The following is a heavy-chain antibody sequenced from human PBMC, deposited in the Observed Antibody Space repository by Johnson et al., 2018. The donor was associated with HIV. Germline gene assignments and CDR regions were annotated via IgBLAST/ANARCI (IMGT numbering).Heavy chain of an antibody. V-gene: IGHV3-66*01. CDR2: IYSGDST. CDR1: GFTVSSNY. Sequence: VQLVESGGGLVQPGGSLRLSCAASGFTVSSNYMSWVRQAPGKGLEWVSVIYSGDSTYYADSVKGRFTISRDNSKNTLYLQMNSLRAEDRAVYYCARGEWGSSKGSAFDIWGQGTLVTVSS. J-gene: IGHJ3*02. CDR3: ARGEWGSSKGSAFDI. D-gene: IGHD3-3*01.